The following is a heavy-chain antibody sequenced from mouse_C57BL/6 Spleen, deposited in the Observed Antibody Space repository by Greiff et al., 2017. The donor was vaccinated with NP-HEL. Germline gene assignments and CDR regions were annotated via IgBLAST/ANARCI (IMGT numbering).Heavy chain of an antibody. CDR2: IDPSDSET. Sequence: QVQLQQPGAELVRPGSSVKLSCKASGYTFTSYWMHWVKQRPIQGLEWIGNIDPSDSETHYNQKFKDKATLTVDKSSSTAYMQLSSLTSEESAVYYCARDSNPAMDYWGQGTSVTVSS. J-gene: IGHJ4*01. D-gene: IGHD2-5*01. CDR3: ARDSNPAMDY. CDR1: GYTFTSYW. V-gene: IGHV1-52*01.